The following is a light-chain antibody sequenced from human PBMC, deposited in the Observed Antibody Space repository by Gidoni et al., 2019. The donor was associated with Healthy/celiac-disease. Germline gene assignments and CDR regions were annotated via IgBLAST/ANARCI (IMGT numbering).Light chain of an antibody. CDR3: QQYNSYSRT. V-gene: IGKV1-5*03. J-gene: IGKJ1*01. Sequence: DIEMTQSPSTLSAAVGDRVTITCRASQSISSWLAWYQQKPGKAPRLLIYKASSLESGVPSRSSGSGSGTEFTLTISSLQPDDFATYYCQQYNSYSRTFGQXTKVEIK. CDR1: QSISSW. CDR2: KAS.